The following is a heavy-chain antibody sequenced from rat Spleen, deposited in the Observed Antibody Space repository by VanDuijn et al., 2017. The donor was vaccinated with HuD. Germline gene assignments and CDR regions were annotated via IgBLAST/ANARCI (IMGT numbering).Heavy chain of an antibody. D-gene: IGHD3-1*01. J-gene: IGHJ3*01. CDR3: TTDRAGSSPFVY. V-gene: IGHV5-20*01. CDR1: GFTFSDYY. CDR2: ISYDGSST. Sequence: EVQLVESGGGLVQPGRSLKLSCAASGFTFSDYYMAWVRQAPKKGLEWVATISYDGSSTYYRDSVKGRFTISRDNAKSTLYLQMDSLRSEDTATYYCTTDRAGSSPFVYWGQGTLVTVSS.